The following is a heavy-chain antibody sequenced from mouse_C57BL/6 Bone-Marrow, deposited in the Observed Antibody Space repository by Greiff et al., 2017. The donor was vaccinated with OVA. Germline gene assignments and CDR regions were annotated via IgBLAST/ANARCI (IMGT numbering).Heavy chain of an antibody. CDR2: IHPNSGST. Sequence: VQLQQSGAELVKPGASVKLSCKASGYTFTSYWMHWVKQRPGQGLEWIGMIHPNSGSTNYNEKFKSKATLTVDKSSSTAYMQLSSLTSEDSAVYYCARQGGWLPLDYWGQGTTLTVSS. CDR3: ARQGGWLPLDY. CDR1: GYTFTSYW. J-gene: IGHJ2*01. V-gene: IGHV1-64*01. D-gene: IGHD2-3*01.